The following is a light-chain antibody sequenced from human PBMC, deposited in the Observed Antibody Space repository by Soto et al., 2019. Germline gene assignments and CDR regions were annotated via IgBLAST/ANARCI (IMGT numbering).Light chain of an antibody. CDR1: QSISSW. J-gene: IGKJ4*01. CDR3: QQYNSYPLA. V-gene: IGKV1-5*01. Sequence: DIQMTQTPSTLSASVGDRVTITCRASQSISSWLAWYQQKPGKAPKLLIYDASSLESGVPSRFSGSGTGTEFTLTISSLQPDDFATYYCQQYNSYPLALGGGTKWIS. CDR2: DAS.